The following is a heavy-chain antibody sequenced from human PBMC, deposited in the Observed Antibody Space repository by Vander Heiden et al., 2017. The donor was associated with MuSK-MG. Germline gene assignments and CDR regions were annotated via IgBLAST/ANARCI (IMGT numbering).Heavy chain of an antibody. CDR1: GGSISSSSYY. V-gene: IGHV4-39*01. Sequence: QLQLQESGPGLVKPSATLSLTCTVSGGSISSSSYYWGWIRQPPGKGLEWIGSIYYSGSTYYNPSLKSRVTISVDTSKNQFSLKLSSVTAADTAVYYCARHGYYGESRFDPWGQGTLVTVSS. J-gene: IGHJ5*02. D-gene: IGHD3-22*01. CDR3: ARHGYYGESRFDP. CDR2: IYYSGST.